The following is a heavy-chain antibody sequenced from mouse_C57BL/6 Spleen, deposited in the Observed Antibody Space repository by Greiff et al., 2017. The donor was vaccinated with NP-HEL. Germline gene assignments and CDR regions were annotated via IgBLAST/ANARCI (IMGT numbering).Heavy chain of an antibody. V-gene: IGHV1-64*01. Sequence: VKLQQPGAELVKLGASVKLSCKASGYTFTSYWMHWVKQRPGQGLEWIGMIHPNSGSTNYNEKFKSKATLTVDKSSSTAYMQLSSLTSEDSAVYYCALCGTVNYFDYWGQGTTLTVSS. CDR2: IHPNSGST. J-gene: IGHJ2*01. D-gene: IGHD1-1*01. CDR3: ALCGTVNYFDY. CDR1: GYTFTSYW.